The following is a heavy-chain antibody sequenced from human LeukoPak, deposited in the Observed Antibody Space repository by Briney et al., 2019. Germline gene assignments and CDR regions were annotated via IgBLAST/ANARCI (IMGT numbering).Heavy chain of an antibody. CDR1: GGSISSYY. CDR2: IYYSGST. J-gene: IGHJ5*02. CDR3: ASFISVGDYIGWLDP. D-gene: IGHD2-21*02. V-gene: IGHV4-59*01. Sequence: SETLSLTCTVSGGSISSYYWSWIRQPPGKGLEWIGYIYYSGSTNYNPSLKSRVTISVDTSKNQFSLKLSSVTAADTAVYYCASFISVGDYIGWLDPWGQGTLVTVSS.